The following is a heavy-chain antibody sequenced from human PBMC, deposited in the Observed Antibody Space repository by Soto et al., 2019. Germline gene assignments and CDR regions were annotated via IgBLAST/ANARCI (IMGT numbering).Heavy chain of an antibody. D-gene: IGHD5-18*01. CDR1: GFTFSSYA. CDR2: ISYDGSNK. Sequence: GGSLRLSCAASGFTFSSYAMHWVRQAPGKGLEWVAVISYDGSNKYYADSEKGRFTISRDNSKNTLYLQMNSLRAEDTAVYYFARELDTAKYYYYYYGMDVWGQGTTVTVSS. V-gene: IGHV3-30-3*01. J-gene: IGHJ6*02. CDR3: ARELDTAKYYYYYYGMDV.